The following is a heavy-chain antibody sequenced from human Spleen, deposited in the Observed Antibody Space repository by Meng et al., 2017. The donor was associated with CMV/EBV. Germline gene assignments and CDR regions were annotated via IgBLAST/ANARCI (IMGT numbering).Heavy chain of an antibody. CDR2: MYHSGST. J-gene: IGHJ4*02. D-gene: IGHD6-13*01. CDR3: ARERIASVGTASDY. V-gene: IGHV4-31*01. CDR1: GGSISSGNQY. Sequence: AGGSISSGNQYWSWIRQHPEKGLEWIGYMYHSGSTYYNPSLKSQVTISADTSKNQFSLKLNSVTAADTAVYYCARERIASVGTASDYWGQGTLVTVSS.